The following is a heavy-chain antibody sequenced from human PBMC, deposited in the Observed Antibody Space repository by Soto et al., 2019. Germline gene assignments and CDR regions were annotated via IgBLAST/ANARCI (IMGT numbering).Heavy chain of an antibody. CDR1: GYTFTGYY. CDR2: INPNSGGT. CDR3: AREWGDGYNYDYYYYGMDV. Sequence: ASVKVSCKASGYTFTGYYMHWVRQAPGQGLEWMGWINPNSGGTNYAQKFQGRVTMTRDTSISTAYMELSRLRSDDTAVHYCAREWGDGYNYDYYYYGMDVWGQGTTVTVSS. V-gene: IGHV1-2*02. D-gene: IGHD5-12*01. J-gene: IGHJ6*02.